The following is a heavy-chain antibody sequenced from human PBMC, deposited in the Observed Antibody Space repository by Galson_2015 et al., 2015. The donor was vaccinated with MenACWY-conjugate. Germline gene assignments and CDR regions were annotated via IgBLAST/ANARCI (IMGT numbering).Heavy chain of an antibody. Sequence: SLRLSCAASGFTFSNYWMSWVRQAPGEGLEWVANIKPDGSGKYYVDSVKGRFTVSRDNAKNSLYLQIQSLRAEDTAVYYCARYGVAGTVDYWGQGTLVTVSS. CDR3: ARYGVAGTVDY. CDR1: GFTFSNYW. J-gene: IGHJ4*02. CDR2: IKPDGSGK. V-gene: IGHV3-7*03. D-gene: IGHD2-15*01.